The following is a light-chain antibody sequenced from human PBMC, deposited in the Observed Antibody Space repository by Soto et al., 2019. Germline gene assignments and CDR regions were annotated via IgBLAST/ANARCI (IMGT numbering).Light chain of an antibody. CDR2: GAS. Sequence: EIVMTQSPATLSVPPVERATLSCRASQSVSSDLAWYHQKPGQAPRLLIYGASNRATGIPDRFSGSGSGTDFTLTISRLEPEDFAVYYCQQYGTSSITFGQGTRLEIK. CDR1: QSVSSD. CDR3: QQYGTSSIT. V-gene: IGKV3-20*01. J-gene: IGKJ5*01.